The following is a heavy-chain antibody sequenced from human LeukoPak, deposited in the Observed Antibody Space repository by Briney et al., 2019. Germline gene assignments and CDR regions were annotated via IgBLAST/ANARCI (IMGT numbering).Heavy chain of an antibody. CDR3: ARETYSSSWYWWFDP. Sequence: PSETLSLTCTVSGGSISSGSYYWSWIRQPAGKGLEWIGRIYTSGSSNYKSSLMSRVTISVDTSKNQFSLKLTSVTAADTAVYYCARETYSSSWYWWFDPWGQGTLVTVSS. V-gene: IGHV4-61*02. CDR2: IYTSGSS. J-gene: IGHJ5*02. CDR1: GGSISSGSYY. D-gene: IGHD6-13*01.